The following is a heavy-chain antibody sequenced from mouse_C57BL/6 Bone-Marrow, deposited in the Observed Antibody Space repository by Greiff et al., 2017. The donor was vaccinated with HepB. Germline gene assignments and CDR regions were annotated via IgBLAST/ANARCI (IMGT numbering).Heavy chain of an antibody. D-gene: IGHD2-3*01. J-gene: IGHJ4*01. CDR3: ARRGGLSYAMDY. CDR1: GFTFSDYY. CDR2: ISNGGGST. Sequence: EVQLVESGGGLVQPGGSLKLSCAASGFTFSDYYMYWVRQTPEKRLEWVAYISNGGGSTYYPDTVKGRFTSSRDNAKNTLYLQMSRLKSEDTAMYYCARRGGLSYAMDYWGQGTSVTVSS. V-gene: IGHV5-12*01.